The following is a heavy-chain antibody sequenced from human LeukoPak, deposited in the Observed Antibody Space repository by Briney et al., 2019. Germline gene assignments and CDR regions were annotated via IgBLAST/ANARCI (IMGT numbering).Heavy chain of an antibody. D-gene: IGHD3-16*02. CDR1: GYTFTGYY. CDR3: AREGHYDYVWGSYRPPGLGY. CDR2: INPNSGGT. Sequence: ASVKVSCKASGYTFTGYYMHWVRQAPGQGLEWMGWINPNSGGTSYAQKFQGRVTMTRDTYISTAYMELSRLRSDDTAVYYCAREGHYDYVWGSYRPPGLGYWGQGTLVTVSS. V-gene: IGHV1-2*02. J-gene: IGHJ4*02.